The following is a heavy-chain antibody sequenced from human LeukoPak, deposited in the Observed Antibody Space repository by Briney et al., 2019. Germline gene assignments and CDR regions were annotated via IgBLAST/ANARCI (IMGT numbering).Heavy chain of an antibody. Sequence: GGSLRLSCAASGFTFSSYGMHWVRQAPGKRLEWVAVIWYDGSNKYYADSVKGRFTISRDNSKNTLYLQMNSLRAEDTAVYYCAWIHGSGSSKSDNFDYWGQGTLVTVSS. J-gene: IGHJ4*02. D-gene: IGHD3-10*01. V-gene: IGHV3-33*01. CDR3: AWIHGSGSSKSDNFDY. CDR1: GFTFSSYG. CDR2: IWYDGSNK.